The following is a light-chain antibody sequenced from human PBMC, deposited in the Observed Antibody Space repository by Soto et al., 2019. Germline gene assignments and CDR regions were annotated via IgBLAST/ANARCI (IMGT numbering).Light chain of an antibody. J-gene: IGKJ1*01. CDR2: AAS. CDR1: QSVSSTY. V-gene: IGKV3-20*01. CDR3: HQYYASSWT. Sequence: EIVLTQSPGTLSLSPGERATLACRASQSVSSTYLAWYRQKPGQAPRLLIYAASSRATGIPDRFSGSGSGTDFTLTISRLEPEDFAVYYCHQYYASSWTFGQGTRMEIK.